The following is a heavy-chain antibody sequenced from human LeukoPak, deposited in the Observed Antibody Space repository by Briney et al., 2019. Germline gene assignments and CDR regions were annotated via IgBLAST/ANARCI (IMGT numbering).Heavy chain of an antibody. Sequence: PGGSLRLSCAASGFTVSSNYMSWARQAPGQGLEWVSVIYSGGSTYYADSVKGRFTISRDNSKNTLYLQMNSLRAEDTAVYYCAKPKLWFGELLDDFDYWGQGTLVTVSS. D-gene: IGHD3-10*01. CDR3: AKPKLWFGELLDDFDY. J-gene: IGHJ4*02. V-gene: IGHV3-53*05. CDR2: IYSGGST. CDR1: GFTVSSNY.